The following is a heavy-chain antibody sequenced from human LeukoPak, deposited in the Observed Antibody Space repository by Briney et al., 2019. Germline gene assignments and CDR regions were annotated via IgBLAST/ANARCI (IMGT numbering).Heavy chain of an antibody. Sequence: PSETLSLTCTVSGGSISSSSYYWGWIRQPPGKGLEWIGSIYYSGSTYYNPSLKSRVTISVDTSQNQFSLKLSSVTAADTAVYYCARDLTSTYNWFDPWGQGTLVTVSS. CDR1: GGSISSSSYY. V-gene: IGHV4-39*01. D-gene: IGHD3-3*01. J-gene: IGHJ5*02. CDR3: ARDLTSTYNWFDP. CDR2: IYYSGST.